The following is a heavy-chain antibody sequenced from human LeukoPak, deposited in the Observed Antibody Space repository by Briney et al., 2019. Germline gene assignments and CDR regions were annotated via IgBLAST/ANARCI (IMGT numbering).Heavy chain of an antibody. CDR3: ARDGFTTLDY. V-gene: IGHV3-64*04. Sequence: GGSLRLSCVASGFTFSTHAMHWVRQAPGKGLEYVSGITINGGSTYYLNSVKGRFTISRDNAKNSLYLQMNSLRAEDTAVYYCARDGFTTLDYWGQGTLVTVSS. J-gene: IGHJ4*02. CDR2: ITINGGST. CDR1: GFTFSTHA. D-gene: IGHD3-22*01.